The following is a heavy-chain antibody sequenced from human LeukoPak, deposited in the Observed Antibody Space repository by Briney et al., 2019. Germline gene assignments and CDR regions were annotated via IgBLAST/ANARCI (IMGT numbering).Heavy chain of an antibody. CDR3: ARDRPKGVVVPAANDY. CDR2: INPNSGGT. J-gene: IGHJ4*02. V-gene: IGHV1-2*06. Sequence: EASVKVSCKASGYTFTGYYMHWVRQAPGQGLEWMGRINPNSGGTNYAQKFRGRVTMTRDTSISTAYMELSRLRSDDTAVYYCARDRPKGVVVPAANDYWGQGTLVTVSS. CDR1: GYTFTGYY. D-gene: IGHD2-2*01.